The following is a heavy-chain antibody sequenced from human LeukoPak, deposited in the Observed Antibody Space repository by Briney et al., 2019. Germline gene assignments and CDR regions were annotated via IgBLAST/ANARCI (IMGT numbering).Heavy chain of an antibody. D-gene: IGHD6-19*01. V-gene: IGHV3-74*01. CDR1: GFRFSSHW. Sequence: GSLSLSCAASGFRFSSHWMHWVRQTPGKGLVWVARINGDGTTSSHADSVKGRFTVSRDNAKNTLYLQMNSLRAEDTALYYCARTIAVNGGDFDYWGQGTLVTVSS. CDR2: INGDGTTS. J-gene: IGHJ4*02. CDR3: ARTIAVNGGDFDY.